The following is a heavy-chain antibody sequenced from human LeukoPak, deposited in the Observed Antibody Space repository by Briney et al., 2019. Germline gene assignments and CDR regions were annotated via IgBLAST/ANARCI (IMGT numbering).Heavy chain of an antibody. CDR2: IYHSGST. CDR3: AREGYDFWSGYYPNSNGGDFDY. CDR1: GYSISSGYY. V-gene: IGHV4-38-2*02. D-gene: IGHD3-3*01. J-gene: IGHJ4*02. Sequence: PSETLSLTCTVSGYSISSGYYWGWIRQPPGKGLEWIGSIYHSGSTYYNPSLKSRVTISVDTSKNQFSLKLSSVTAEDTAVYYCAREGYDFWSGYYPNSNGGDFDYWGQGTLVTVSS.